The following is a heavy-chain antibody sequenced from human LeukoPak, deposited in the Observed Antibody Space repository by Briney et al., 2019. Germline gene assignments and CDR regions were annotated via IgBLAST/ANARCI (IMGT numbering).Heavy chain of an antibody. CDR2: IIPIFGTA. Sequence: ASVKVSCKASGGTFSSYVFSWVRQAPGQELEWMGGIIPIFGTANYAQKFQGRVTITADESTSTAYMELSSLRSEDTAVYYCAREGKGYCSSTSCYGAAFDIWGQGTMVTVSS. D-gene: IGHD2-2*01. J-gene: IGHJ3*02. CDR1: GGTFSSYV. V-gene: IGHV1-69*13. CDR3: AREGKGYCSSTSCYGAAFDI.